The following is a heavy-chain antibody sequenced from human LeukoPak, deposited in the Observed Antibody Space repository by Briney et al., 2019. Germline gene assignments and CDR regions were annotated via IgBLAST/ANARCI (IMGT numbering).Heavy chain of an antibody. D-gene: IGHD6-13*01. J-gene: IGHJ4*02. CDR1: GFTVSSNY. CDR3: ARDRYSTSWSYFDY. CDR2: ISTSSSYI. Sequence: KSGGSLRLSCAASGFTVSSNYMSWVRQAPGKGLEWASSISTSSSYIYYADSVKGRFTISRDNAKNSLYLQMNSLRAEDTAVYYCARDRYSTSWSYFDYWGQGTLVTVSS. V-gene: IGHV3-21*01.